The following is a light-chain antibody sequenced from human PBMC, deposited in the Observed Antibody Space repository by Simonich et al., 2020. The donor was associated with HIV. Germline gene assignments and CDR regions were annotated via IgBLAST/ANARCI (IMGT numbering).Light chain of an antibody. Sequence: DIQMTESPSTLSASVGDRVTITCRAIHSISSWLAWYHQNPGKAPKLLIYKASSLEMGVPSRFSGSGSGTEFPLTISSLQPDDFATYYCQQYNSYSWTFGQGTKVEIK. CDR1: HSISSW. V-gene: IGKV1-5*03. CDR2: KAS. J-gene: IGKJ1*01. CDR3: QQYNSYSWT.